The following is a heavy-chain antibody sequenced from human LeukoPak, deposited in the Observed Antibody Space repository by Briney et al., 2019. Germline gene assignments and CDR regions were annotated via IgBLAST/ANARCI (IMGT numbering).Heavy chain of an antibody. CDR1: GFTFSSYG. J-gene: IGHJ2*01. CDR2: IWYDGSNK. D-gene: IGHD4-23*01. CDR3: AKDLGRWPENWHFDL. Sequence: PGGSLRLSCAASGFTFSSYGMHWVRQAPGKGLEWVAVIWYDGSNKYYADSVKGRFTISRDNSKNTLYLQMNSLRAEDTAVYYCAKDLGRWPENWHFDLWGRGTLVTVSS. V-gene: IGHV3-33*06.